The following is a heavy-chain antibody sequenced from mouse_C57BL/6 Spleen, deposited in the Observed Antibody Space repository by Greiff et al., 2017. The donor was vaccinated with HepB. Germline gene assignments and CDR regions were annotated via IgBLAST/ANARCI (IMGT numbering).Heavy chain of an antibody. Sequence: EVKLMESGGGLVKPGGSLKFSCAASGFTFSDYGMHWVRQAPEQGLEWVAYISSGSSTSNYADTVKGRFTISIDNATNTLYLQMTSLTSEDTAMYYCARGLTPMDYWGQGTSVTVSS. CDR2: ISSGSSTS. J-gene: IGHJ4*01. V-gene: IGHV5-17*03. CDR3: ARGLTPMDY. CDR1: GFTFSDYG.